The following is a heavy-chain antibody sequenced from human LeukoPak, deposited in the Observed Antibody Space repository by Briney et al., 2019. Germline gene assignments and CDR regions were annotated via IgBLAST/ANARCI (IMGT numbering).Heavy chain of an antibody. CDR2: ISAYNGNT. CDR3: ARAEGYCSGGSCYVISIDY. Sequence: ASVKISCKASGYTFTSYGISWVRQAPGQGLEWMGWISAYNGNTNYAQKLQGRVTMTTDTSTSTAYMELRSLRSDDTAVYYCARAEGYCSGGSCYVISIDYWGQGTLVTVSS. V-gene: IGHV1-18*01. D-gene: IGHD2-15*01. CDR1: GYTFTSYG. J-gene: IGHJ4*02.